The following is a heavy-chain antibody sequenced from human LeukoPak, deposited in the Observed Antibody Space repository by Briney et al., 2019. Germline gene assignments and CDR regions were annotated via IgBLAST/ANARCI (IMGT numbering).Heavy chain of an antibody. J-gene: IGHJ6*02. V-gene: IGHV4-4*07. CDR1: GGSISSYY. CDR2: IYTSGST. D-gene: IGHD2-15*01. Sequence: SETLSLTCTVSGGSISSYYWSWIRQPAGKGLEWIGRIYTSGSTNYNPSLKSRVTMSVDTSKNQFSLKLSSVTAADTAVYYCARDKRDPDCSGGSCYGMDVWGQGTTVTVSS. CDR3: ARDKRDPDCSGGSCYGMDV.